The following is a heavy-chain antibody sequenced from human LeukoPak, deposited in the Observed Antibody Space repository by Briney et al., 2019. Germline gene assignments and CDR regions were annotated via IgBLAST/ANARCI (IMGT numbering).Heavy chain of an antibody. CDR1: GFTFSSYA. J-gene: IGHJ4*02. Sequence: GGSLRLSCAASGFTFSSYAMHWVRQAPGKGLEWVAVISYDGSNKYYADSVKGRFTISRDNSKNTLYLQMNSLRAEDTAVYYCARVPRSSGWYPFDYWGQGTLVTVSS. V-gene: IGHV3-30-3*01. D-gene: IGHD6-19*01. CDR2: ISYDGSNK. CDR3: ARVPRSSGWYPFDY.